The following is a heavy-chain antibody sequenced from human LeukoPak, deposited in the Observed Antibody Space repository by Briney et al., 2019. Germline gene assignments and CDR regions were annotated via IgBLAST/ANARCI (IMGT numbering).Heavy chain of an antibody. Sequence: GGSLRLSCTASGFTISSYGMSWVRQAPGKGLEWVSAISGSANSTYYADSVKGRFTISRDSSKHTLYLQMDSLRAEDTAIYYCAKDSPVCTYWGQGTLVTVSS. V-gene: IGHV3-23*01. J-gene: IGHJ4*02. CDR1: GFTISSYG. CDR2: ISGSANST. D-gene: IGHD2-8*01. CDR3: AKDSPVCTY.